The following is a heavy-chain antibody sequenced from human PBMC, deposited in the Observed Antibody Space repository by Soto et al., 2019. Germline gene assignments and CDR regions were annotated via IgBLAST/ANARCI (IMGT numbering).Heavy chain of an antibody. Sequence: PSETLSLTCTVSGGSISSGGYYWSWIRQHPGKGLEWIGYIYYSGSTYYNPSLKSRVTISVDTSKNQFSLKLSSVTAADTAVYYCARGTFSGYDPYYYYGMDVWGQGTTVTVSS. J-gene: IGHJ6*02. D-gene: IGHD5-12*01. CDR3: ARGTFSGYDPYYYYGMDV. V-gene: IGHV4-31*03. CDR1: GGSISSGGYY. CDR2: IYYSGST.